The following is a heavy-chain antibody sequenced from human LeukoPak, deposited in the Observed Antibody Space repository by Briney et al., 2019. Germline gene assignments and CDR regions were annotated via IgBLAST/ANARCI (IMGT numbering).Heavy chain of an antibody. J-gene: IGHJ5*01. CDR1: GDSISISSYS. Sequence: SETLSLTCTVSGDSISISSYSWGWIRQPPGKGLEWIGSVYYGGTIYYNPPLNSRATVSADTSKNQFSLQLNSVTAADTAFYYCARHDGRGGATMGAFDFWGQGSLVTVSS. V-gene: IGHV4-39*01. D-gene: IGHD5-12*01. CDR2: VYYGGTI. CDR3: ARHDGRGGATMGAFDF.